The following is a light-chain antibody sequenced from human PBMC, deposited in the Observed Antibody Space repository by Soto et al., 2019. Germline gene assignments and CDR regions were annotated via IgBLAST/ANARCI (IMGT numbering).Light chain of an antibody. CDR2: EVS. CDR1: SSHVGSYNL. Sequence: QSVLTQPASVSGSPGQSITISCTGTSSHVGSYNLVSWYQQHPGKAPKLMIYEVSKRPSGVSNRFSGSKSGNTASLTISGLQAEDEADYYCCSYAGSSTFVVFGGGTKLTVL. J-gene: IGLJ2*01. CDR3: CSYAGSSTFVV. V-gene: IGLV2-23*02.